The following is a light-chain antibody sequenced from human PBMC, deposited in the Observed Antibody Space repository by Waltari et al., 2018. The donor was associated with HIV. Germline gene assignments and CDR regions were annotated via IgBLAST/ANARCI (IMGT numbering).Light chain of an antibody. Sequence: QSALAQPASVSGSPGQSITISCAGAVVDSGPGIYFSWYQQHPGRAPRLIIYLLSRRPSGVSDRFSGSSSGMSATLTISGLQSDDEAHYYCSSYSTITSLFVFGTGTRVTVL. J-gene: IGLJ1*01. CDR3: SSYSTITSLFV. CDR2: LLS. V-gene: IGLV2-14*01. CDR1: VVDSGPGIY.